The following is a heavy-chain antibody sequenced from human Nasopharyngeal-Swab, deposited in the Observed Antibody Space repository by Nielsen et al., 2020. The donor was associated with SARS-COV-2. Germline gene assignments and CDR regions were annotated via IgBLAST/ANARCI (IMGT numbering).Heavy chain of an antibody. CDR2: ISASGAST. V-gene: IGHV3-23*01. D-gene: IGHD3-22*01. CDR1: QFTFSSYA. CDR3: AKDSDYYYDTRGYFYFDY. J-gene: IGHJ4*02. Sequence: GESLKISCAASQFTFSSYAMSWVRQAPGKGLEWVSGISASGASTHYADSAKGRFTISRDDSKNTLYLQMHSLRAEDTAIYYCAKDSDYYYDTRGYFYFDYWGQGTLVTVSS.